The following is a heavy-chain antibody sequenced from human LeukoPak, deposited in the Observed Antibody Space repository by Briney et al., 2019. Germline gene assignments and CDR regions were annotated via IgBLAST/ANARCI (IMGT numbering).Heavy chain of an antibody. CDR2: ISPSGGST. CDR3: ARYDDILTGYPY. V-gene: IGHV1-2*02. Sequence: ASVKVSCKASGYTFTGYYMHWVRQAPGQGPEWMGVISPSGGSTTYAQKFQGRVTLTRDTSISTAYMELSRLRSDDTAVYYCARYDDILTGYPYWGQGTLVTVSS. CDR1: GYTFTGYY. J-gene: IGHJ4*02. D-gene: IGHD3-9*01.